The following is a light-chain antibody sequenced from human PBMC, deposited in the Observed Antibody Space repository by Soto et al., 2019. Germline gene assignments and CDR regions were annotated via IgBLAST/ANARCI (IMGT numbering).Light chain of an antibody. V-gene: IGKV3-15*01. CDR2: GAS. CDR3: QQYNNWPPFT. J-gene: IGKJ3*01. CDR1: QSVYTN. Sequence: EIVMTQSPATLSVSPGERATLSCRASQSVYTNLAWYQQKPGQAPRLLIYGASTRATGLPARFSGSGSGTEFPLTISSLQSEDFAVYYCQQYNNWPPFTFGPGTKVDAK.